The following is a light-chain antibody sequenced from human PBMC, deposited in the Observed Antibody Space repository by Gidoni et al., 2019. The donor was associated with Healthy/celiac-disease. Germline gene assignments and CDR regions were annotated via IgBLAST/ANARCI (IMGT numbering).Light chain of an antibody. CDR2: GAS. V-gene: IGKV3-15*01. CDR3: QQYNNWRPWT. CDR1: QSVSSN. J-gene: IGKJ1*01. Sequence: EIVMTQSPSTLSSSPGERATSSCRASQSVSSNLAWYQQKPGQAPRHLINGASTRATGIPARFSDSGSGTEFTLTVSSLQSEDFAVYYCQQYNNWRPWTFGQGTRVKSN.